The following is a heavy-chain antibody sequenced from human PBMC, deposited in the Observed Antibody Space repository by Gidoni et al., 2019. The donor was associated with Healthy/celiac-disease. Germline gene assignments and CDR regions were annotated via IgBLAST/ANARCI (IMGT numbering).Heavy chain of an antibody. CDR3: ARGQWLVGATTGSDAFDI. J-gene: IGHJ3*02. CDR1: GGTFSSYA. Sequence: VQLVQSGAEVKKPGYSVKVSCKASGGTFSSYAISWVRQAPGQGREWMGGIIPIFGTANYAQKFQGRVTITADNSTSTAYMELSSLRSEDTAVYYCARGQWLVGATTGSDAFDIWGQGTMVTVSS. D-gene: IGHD1-26*01. V-gene: IGHV1-69*06. CDR2: IIPIFGTA.